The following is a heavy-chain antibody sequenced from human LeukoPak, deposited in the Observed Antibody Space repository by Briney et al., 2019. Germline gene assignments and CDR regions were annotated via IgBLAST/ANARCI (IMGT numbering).Heavy chain of an antibody. CDR3: ARDLNGIPIRDVVVPAADHY. CDR1: GGTFSSYA. J-gene: IGHJ4*02. V-gene: IGHV1-69*05. CDR2: IIPIFGTA. Sequence: ASVKVSCKASGGTFSSYAISWVRQAPGQGLEWMGGIIPIFGTANYAQKFQGRVTITTDESTSTAYMELSSLRSEDTAVYYCARDLNGIPIRDVVVPAADHYWGQGTLVTVSS. D-gene: IGHD2-2*01.